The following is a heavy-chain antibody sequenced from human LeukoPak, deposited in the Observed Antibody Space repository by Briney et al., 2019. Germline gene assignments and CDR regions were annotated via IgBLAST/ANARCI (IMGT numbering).Heavy chain of an antibody. J-gene: IGHJ5*02. CDR1: GYTLTELS. V-gene: IGHV1-24*01. Sequence: GASVKVSCKVSGYTLTELSMHWVRQAPGRGLEWMGGFDPEDGETIYAQKFQGRVTMTEDTSTDTAYMELSSLRSEDTAVYYCATQGLRYFDWSQGWFDPWGQGTLVTVSS. CDR2: FDPEDGET. CDR3: ATQGLRYFDWSQGWFDP. D-gene: IGHD3-9*01.